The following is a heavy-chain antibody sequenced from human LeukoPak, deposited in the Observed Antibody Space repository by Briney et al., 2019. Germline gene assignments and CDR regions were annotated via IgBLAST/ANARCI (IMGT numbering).Heavy chain of an antibody. Sequence: PGGSLGLSCVASGFTFSGYWMHWVRQVPGKGLVCVSRINSDGGSIDYAGSVKGRFTISRDNAKNTLYLQMNSLRAEDTAVYFCARGGEVVAAPRPFDYWGQGSLVTVSS. CDR1: GFTFSGYW. CDR2: INSDGGSI. V-gene: IGHV3-74*01. J-gene: IGHJ4*02. D-gene: IGHD2-15*01. CDR3: ARGGEVVAAPRPFDY.